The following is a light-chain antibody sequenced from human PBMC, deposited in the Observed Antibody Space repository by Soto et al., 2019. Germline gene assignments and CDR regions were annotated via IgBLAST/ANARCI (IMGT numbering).Light chain of an antibody. CDR2: DVS. Sequence: QSALTQPASVSESPGQSITISCTGTSSDVGAYDYVSWYQQHPGKAPKLMIYDVSNRPSGVSNRFSGSKSGNTASLTISGLQAEDEAHYYCTSYTSRNSLVVFGGGTKLTVL. J-gene: IGLJ3*02. V-gene: IGLV2-14*03. CDR3: TSYTSRNSLVV. CDR1: SSDVGAYDY.